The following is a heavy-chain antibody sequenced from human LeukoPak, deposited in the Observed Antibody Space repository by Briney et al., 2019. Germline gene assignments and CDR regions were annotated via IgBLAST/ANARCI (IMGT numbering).Heavy chain of an antibody. CDR2: IYYSGST. Sequence: PSETLSLTCTVSGGSISSYYWSWIRQPPGKGLEWIGYIYYSGSTNYNPSLKSRVTISVDTSKNQFSLKLSSVTAADTAVYYCARSYDILTGYNFDYWGQGTLDTVSS. CDR1: GGSISSYY. CDR3: ARSYDILTGYNFDY. J-gene: IGHJ4*02. D-gene: IGHD3-9*01. V-gene: IGHV4-59*01.